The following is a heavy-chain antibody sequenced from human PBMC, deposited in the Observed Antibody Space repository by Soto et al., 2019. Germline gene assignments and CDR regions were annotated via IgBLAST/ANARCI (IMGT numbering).Heavy chain of an antibody. CDR3: ARAFQSSGWYFDY. J-gene: IGHJ4*02. CDR1: GFTFSSYS. CDR2: ISSSSSTI. V-gene: IGHV3-48*01. D-gene: IGHD6-19*01. Sequence: GGSLRLSCAASGFTFSSYSMNWVRQAPGKGLEWVSYISSSSSTIYYADSVKGRFTISRDNAKNSLYLQMNSLRAEDTAVYYCARAFQSSGWYFDYWGQGTLVTVSS.